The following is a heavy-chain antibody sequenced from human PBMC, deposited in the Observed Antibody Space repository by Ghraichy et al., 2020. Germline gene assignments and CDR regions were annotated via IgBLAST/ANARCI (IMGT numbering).Heavy chain of an antibody. D-gene: IGHD1-26*01. CDR2: INPNSGGT. CDR3: ARVGSGSYRFDY. CDR1: GYTFTGYY. V-gene: IGHV1-2*02. J-gene: IGHJ4*02. Sequence: ASVKVSCKASGYTFTGYYLHWVRQAPGQGLEWMGWINPNSGGTNYAQKFQGRVTMTRDTSISTAYMELSRLRSDDTAVYYCARVGSGSYRFDYWGQGTLVTVSS.